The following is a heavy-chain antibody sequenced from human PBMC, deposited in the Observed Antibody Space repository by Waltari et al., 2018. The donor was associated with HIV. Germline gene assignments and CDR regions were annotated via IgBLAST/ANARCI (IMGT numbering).Heavy chain of an antibody. V-gene: IGHV4-34*01. CDR1: GESLSGYF. CDR3: ARVLGSDANHPLDI. Sequence: QVQLQQWGAGLLKSSETLSLTCAVYGESLSGYFWTWIRQPPGKGPEWIGEINRRGNTTYNPSLKSRFIMSVDTSKNQFSLNLTSVTSADTGVYYCARVLGSDANHPLDIWGQGTLVSVSS. CDR2: INRRGNT. J-gene: IGHJ4*02. D-gene: IGHD2-2*01.